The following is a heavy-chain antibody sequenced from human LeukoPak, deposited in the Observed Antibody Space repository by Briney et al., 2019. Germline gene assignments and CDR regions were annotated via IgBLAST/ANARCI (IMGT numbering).Heavy chain of an antibody. Sequence: ASVKVSCKVSGYTLTELSMHWVRQAPGKGLEWMAGFDPEDGETIYAQKFQGRVTMTEDTSTDTAYMELSSLRSEDTAVYYCARGRRLFSSGWYYFDYWGQGTLVTVSS. CDR2: FDPEDGET. CDR1: GYTLTELS. J-gene: IGHJ4*02. D-gene: IGHD6-19*01. CDR3: ARGRRLFSSGWYYFDY. V-gene: IGHV1-24*01.